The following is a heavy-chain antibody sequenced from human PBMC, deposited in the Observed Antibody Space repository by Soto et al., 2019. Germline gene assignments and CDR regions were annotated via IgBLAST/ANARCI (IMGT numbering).Heavy chain of an antibody. V-gene: IGHV3-23*01. CDR3: AKGKYCSSTSCYGDYYYYYYYMDV. CDR1: GFTFSSYA. Sequence: EVQLLECGGGLVQPGGSLRLSCAASGFTFSSYAMSWVRQAPGKGLEWVSAISGSGGSTYYADSVKGRFTISRDNSKNTLYLQMNSLRAEDTAVYYCAKGKYCSSTSCYGDYYYYYYYMDVWGKGTTVTVSS. CDR2: ISGSGGST. D-gene: IGHD2-2*01. J-gene: IGHJ6*03.